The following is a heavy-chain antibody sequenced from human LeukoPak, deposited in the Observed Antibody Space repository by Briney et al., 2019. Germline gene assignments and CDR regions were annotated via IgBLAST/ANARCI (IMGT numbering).Heavy chain of an antibody. V-gene: IGHV3-53*01. CDR3: ARDGSSRSLGN. CDR1: GFTVSSNY. CDR2: IDNSGST. Sequence: SGGSLRLSCAASGFTVSSNYMSWVRQAPGKGLEWVSVIDNSGSTYYADSVKGRFTISRDNSKNTVYLQMNSLRVEGTAVYYCARDGSSRSLGNWGQGTLVSVSS. J-gene: IGHJ4*02.